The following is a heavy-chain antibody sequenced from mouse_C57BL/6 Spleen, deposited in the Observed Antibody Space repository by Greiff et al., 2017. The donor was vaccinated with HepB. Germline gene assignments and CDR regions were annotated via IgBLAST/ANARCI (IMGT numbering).Heavy chain of an antibody. J-gene: IGHJ1*03. CDR2: ILPGSGST. V-gene: IGHV1-9*01. CDR3: SSRGYYGSSYDWYFDV. D-gene: IGHD1-1*01. CDR1: GYTFTGYW. Sequence: QVQLQQSGAELMKPGASVKLSCKATGYTFTGYWIEWVKQRPGHGLEWIGEILPGSGSTNYNEKFKGKATFTADTSSNTADMQLSSLTTEDAAIYYCSSRGYYGSSYDWYFDVWGTGTTVTVSS.